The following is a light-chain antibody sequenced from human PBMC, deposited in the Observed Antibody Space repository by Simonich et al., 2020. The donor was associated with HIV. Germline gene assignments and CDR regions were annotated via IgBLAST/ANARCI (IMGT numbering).Light chain of an antibody. CDR1: QSVSSN. V-gene: IGKV3D-20*01. Sequence: EIVMTQSPATLSVSPGERATLSCRASQSVSSNLAWYQQKPGLAPRLLIYDASSRATGIPDRFSGSGSGTDFTLTISRLEPEDFAVYYCQQYGSSPRTFGPGTKVDIK. CDR2: DAS. CDR3: QQYGSSPRT. J-gene: IGKJ3*01.